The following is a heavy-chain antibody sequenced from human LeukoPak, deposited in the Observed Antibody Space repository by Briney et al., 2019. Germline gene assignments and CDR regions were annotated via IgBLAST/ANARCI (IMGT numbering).Heavy chain of an antibody. CDR1: GFTFSSYA. CDR2: ISYDGSNK. V-gene: IGHV3-30-3*01. D-gene: IGHD2-2*01. J-gene: IGHJ3*02. Sequence: GGSLRLSCAASGFTFSSYAMHWVRQAPGKGLEWVAVISYDGSNKYYADSVKGRFTISRDNSKNTLYLQMNSLRAEDTAIYYCVKYLGYCSSTSCVANAFDIWGQGTMVTVSS. CDR3: VKYLGYCSSTSCVANAFDI.